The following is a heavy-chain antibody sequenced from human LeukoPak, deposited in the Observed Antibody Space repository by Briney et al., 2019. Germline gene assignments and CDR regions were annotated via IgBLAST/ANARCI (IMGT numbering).Heavy chain of an antibody. CDR3: ARAGFDDYGDYQDY. V-gene: IGHV1-69*04. CDR1: GGTSSSYA. CDR2: IIPTLGIA. Sequence: SVKVSCKASGGTSSSYAISWVRQAPGQGLEWMGRIIPTLGIANYAQKFQGRVTITADKSTSTAYMELSSLRSEDTAVYYCARAGFDDYGDYQDYWGQGTLVTVSS. D-gene: IGHD4-17*01. J-gene: IGHJ4*02.